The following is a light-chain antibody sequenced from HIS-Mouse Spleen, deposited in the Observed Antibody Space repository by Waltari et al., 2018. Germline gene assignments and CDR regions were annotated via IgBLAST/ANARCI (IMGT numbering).Light chain of an antibody. V-gene: IGLV2-14*03. CDR2: DVS. Sequence: QSALTQPASVSGSPGQSITISCTGTSSDVGGYNYVPWYQQHPGKAPKLMIYDVSNRPSVVSNRFAGSKSGNTASLTISGLQAEDEADYYCSSYTSSSTRVFGGGTKLTVL. CDR1: SSDVGGYNY. J-gene: IGLJ3*02. CDR3: SSYTSSSTRV.